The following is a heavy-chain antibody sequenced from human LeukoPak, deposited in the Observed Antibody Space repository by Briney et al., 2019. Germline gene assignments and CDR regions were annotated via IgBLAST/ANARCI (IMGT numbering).Heavy chain of an antibody. CDR3: ARDIYCGSDCSSY. Sequence: GGSLRLSCAASGFIFSTYAMHWVRQAPGKGLEWVAVISYDGSNKFYADSVKGRFTISRDDSKNTLSLQMNSLRTEDTAVCYCARDIYCGSDCSSYWGQGTLVTVSS. D-gene: IGHD2-21*02. V-gene: IGHV3-30-3*01. CDR1: GFIFSTYA. J-gene: IGHJ4*02. CDR2: ISYDGSNK.